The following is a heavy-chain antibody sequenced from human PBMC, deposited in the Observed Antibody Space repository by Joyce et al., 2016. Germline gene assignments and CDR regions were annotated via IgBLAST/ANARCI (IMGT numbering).Heavy chain of an antibody. V-gene: IGHV5-51*01. J-gene: IGHJ3*02. Sequence: EVQLVQSGAEVKKPGESLKISCKGSGYSFPFYWIAWVRQMPGKGLEWMGMIYPDDSDTRYSPSFQGQVTISVDKSISTTYLQWSSLQASDTAMYYCAGPLGGTWGRGLFDIWGQGTMVTVSS. CDR1: GYSFPFYW. CDR2: IYPDDSDT. D-gene: IGHD1-26*01. CDR3: AGPLGGTWGRGLFDI.